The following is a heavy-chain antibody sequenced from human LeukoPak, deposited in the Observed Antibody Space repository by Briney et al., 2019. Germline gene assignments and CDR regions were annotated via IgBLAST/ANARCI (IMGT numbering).Heavy chain of an antibody. Sequence: SETLSLTCTVSGGSISSGDYYWSWIRQPPGKGLEWIGYIYYSGSTYYNPSLKSRVTISVDTSKNQFSLKLSSVTAADTAVYYCARDYGDYAMGLNRFDPWGQGTLVIVSS. CDR3: ARDYGDYAMGLNRFDP. D-gene: IGHD4-17*01. CDR1: GGSISSGDYY. J-gene: IGHJ5*02. V-gene: IGHV4-30-4*01. CDR2: IYYSGST.